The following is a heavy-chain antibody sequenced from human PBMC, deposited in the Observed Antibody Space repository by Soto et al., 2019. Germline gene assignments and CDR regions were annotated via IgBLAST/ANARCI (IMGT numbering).Heavy chain of an antibody. D-gene: IGHD2-2*01. V-gene: IGHV1-46*01. J-gene: IGHJ4*02. CDR3: ARRDCFSSSCYFKY. CDR2: INPSGATT. Sequence: EASVKVSCKASGYTFTSYYVHWVRQAPGQGLEWMGIINPSGATTTYAQNFQGRVAMTRDTSTSTVYMELSSLRSEDTAVYYCARRDCFSSSCYFKYWGQGTLVTVS. CDR1: GYTFTSYY.